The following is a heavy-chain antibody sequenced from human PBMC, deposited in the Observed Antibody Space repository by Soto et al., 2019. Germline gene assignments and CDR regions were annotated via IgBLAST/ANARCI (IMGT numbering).Heavy chain of an antibody. D-gene: IGHD2-15*01. CDR2: INHSGST. Sequence: SETLSLTCAVYGGSFSGYYWSWIRQPPGKGLEWIGEINHSGSTNYNPSLKSRVTISVDTSKNQFSLKLSSVTAADTAVYYCARLAGYWGQGTLVTVSS. CDR1: GGSFSGYY. V-gene: IGHV4-34*01. J-gene: IGHJ4*02. CDR3: ARLAGY.